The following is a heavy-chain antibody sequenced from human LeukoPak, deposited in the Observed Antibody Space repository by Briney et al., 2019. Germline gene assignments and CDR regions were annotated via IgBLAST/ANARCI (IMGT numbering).Heavy chain of an antibody. CDR3: ARGGFGELGQGY. D-gene: IGHD3-10*01. Sequence: ASVQVSCKACGYTFSDYYMHWVGQDPRQKLEWMGWIKPNSGGTKYAQKSQGRVTMTSAEYISTAYVELRRMRSDAAAVYYCARGGFGELGQGYWGQGTLVTVSS. CDR2: IKPNSGGT. V-gene: IGHV1-2*02. CDR1: GYTFSDYY. J-gene: IGHJ4*02.